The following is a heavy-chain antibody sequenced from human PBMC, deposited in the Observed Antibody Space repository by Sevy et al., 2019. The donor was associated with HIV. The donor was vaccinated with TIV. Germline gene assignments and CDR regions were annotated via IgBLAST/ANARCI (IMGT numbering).Heavy chain of an antibody. V-gene: IGHV3-30*18. Sequence: GGSLRLSCAVSGIIFTTSGMHWVRQAPGKGLEWVAVISYDGRNKFYGDSVKGRFTISRDNSKNILYLQMNSLRVEDTAVYYCAKDFNGYNSMDVWGQGTMVTVSS. CDR1: GIIFTTSG. D-gene: IGHD2-8*01. CDR2: ISYDGRNK. J-gene: IGHJ6*02. CDR3: AKDFNGYNSMDV.